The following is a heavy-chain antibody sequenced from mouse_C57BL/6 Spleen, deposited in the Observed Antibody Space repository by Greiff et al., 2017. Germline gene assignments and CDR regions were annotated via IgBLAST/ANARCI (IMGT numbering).Heavy chain of an antibody. Sequence: QVQLQQPGAELVRPGSSVKLSCTASGYTFTSYWMHWVKQRPIQGLEWIGNIDPSDSETHYNQKFKGKATLTVDESSSTASLPLSSLTSEDSAVYYCARGEDGYYGADGGQGTLVTVAA. D-gene: IGHD2-3*01. CDR3: ARGEDGYYGAD. CDR1: GYTFTSYW. CDR2: IDPSDSET. J-gene: IGHJ3*01. V-gene: IGHV1-52*01.